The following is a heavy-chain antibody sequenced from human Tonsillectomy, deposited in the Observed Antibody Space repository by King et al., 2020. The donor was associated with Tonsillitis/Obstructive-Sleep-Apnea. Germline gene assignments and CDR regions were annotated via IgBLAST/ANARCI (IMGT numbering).Heavy chain of an antibody. CDR1: GFIFSNHN. V-gene: IGHV3-30-3*01. Sequence: VQLVESGGGVVQPGRSLRLSCAASGFIFSNHNMHWVRQAPGKGLEWVAVIAYDGSNKYYADSVKGRFTISRDNSKNTLYLQMHSLRAEDTAVYYCAREVDCSSISSHYYYYMDVWGKGTTVTVSS. CDR3: AREVDCSSISSHYYYYMDV. D-gene: IGHD2-2*01. J-gene: IGHJ6*03. CDR2: IAYDGSNK.